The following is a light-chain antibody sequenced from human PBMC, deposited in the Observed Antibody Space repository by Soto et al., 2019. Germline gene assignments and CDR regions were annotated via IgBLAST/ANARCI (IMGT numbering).Light chain of an antibody. Sequence: DIQLTQSPYSLSASVGDRVTITCRASQSITNFLSWYQQKPGKAPNLLNYAAASLQGGVPSRFSGSGSATDFTLAISSLEPEDLATYFWQQSYGVPLIFGGGTKVEL. CDR2: AAA. CDR3: QQSYGVPLI. J-gene: IGKJ4*01. V-gene: IGKV1-39*01. CDR1: QSITNF.